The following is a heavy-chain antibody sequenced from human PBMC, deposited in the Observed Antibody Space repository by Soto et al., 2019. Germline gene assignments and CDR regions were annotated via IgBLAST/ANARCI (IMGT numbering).Heavy chain of an antibody. Sequence: GGSLRLPCAASGFTFSTFGMNWVRQAPGKGLEWVSVISDSGGTTFHADSVKGRFTISGDNSKNTLYLQMNSLRPEDTAVYYCAKSARTTGLYNSGIWGQGTLVTVSS. D-gene: IGHD1-1*01. V-gene: IGHV3-23*01. CDR2: ISDSGGTT. J-gene: IGHJ4*02. CDR3: AKSARTTGLYNSGI. CDR1: GFTFSTFG.